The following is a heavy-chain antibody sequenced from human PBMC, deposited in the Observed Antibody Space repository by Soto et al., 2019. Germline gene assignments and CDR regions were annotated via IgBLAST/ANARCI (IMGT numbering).Heavy chain of an antibody. CDR1: RFAFTPYW. V-gene: IGHV3-74*01. D-gene: IGHD2-2*02. Sequence: GSMRLSCQDSRFAFTPYWMHWVRQAPGKGLLWVSGLKSEWTTTTYADCVKGRFTISRDNAKNTLYLQMSSLSAEDTAVYYCASLCASTYTPRPFDHWGQGTQVTVSS. CDR2: LKSEWTTT. J-gene: IGHJ4*02. CDR3: ASLCASTYTPRPFDH.